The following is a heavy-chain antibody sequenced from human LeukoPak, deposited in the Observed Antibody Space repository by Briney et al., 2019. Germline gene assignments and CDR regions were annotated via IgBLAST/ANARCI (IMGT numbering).Heavy chain of an antibody. CDR1: GFTFSSYS. Sequence: GGSLRLSCAASGFTFSSYSMNWGRQAPGKGLEWVSSISSSSSDIYYADSVKGRFTISRDNAKNSLYLQMNSLRAEDTAVYYCARDRLLEDRDYSSYYYMDVWGKGTTVTVSS. CDR3: ARDRLLEDRDYSSYYYMDV. CDR2: ISSSSSDI. J-gene: IGHJ6*03. V-gene: IGHV3-21*01. D-gene: IGHD1-1*01.